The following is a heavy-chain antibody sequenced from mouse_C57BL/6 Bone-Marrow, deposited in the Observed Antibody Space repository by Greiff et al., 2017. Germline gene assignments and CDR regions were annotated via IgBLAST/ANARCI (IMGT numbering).Heavy chain of an antibody. J-gene: IGHJ2*01. V-gene: IGHV1-56*01. CDR1: GYTFTSHW. D-gene: IGHD1-1*02. Sequence: QVQLQQSGPELVRPGASVKISCKAPGYTFTSHWMQWVRQRPGQGLEWIGEIFPGSGSTNYNEKFKGKATLTVDTSSSPAYMQLRSLTSEDSAVYFCATIYYYGGPDNWGQGTALTVSA. CDR2: IFPGSGST. CDR3: ATIYYYGGPDN.